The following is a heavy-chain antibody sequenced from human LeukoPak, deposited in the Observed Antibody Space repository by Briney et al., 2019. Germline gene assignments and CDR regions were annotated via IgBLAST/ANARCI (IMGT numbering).Heavy chain of an antibody. CDR2: FSGSCGST. J-gene: IGHJ1*01. CDR1: GFTFSSYA. D-gene: IGHD3-22*01. V-gene: IGHV3-23*01. Sequence: PGASLRLSCAASGFTFSSYAMSWLRHSPGKGLECVFAFSGSCGSTYYADSVKGRFTISRDNSKNTLYLQMNSLRAEDTAVYYCAKHLTYYYDSSGKREYFQHWGQGTLVTVSS. CDR3: AKHLTYYYDSSGKREYFQH.